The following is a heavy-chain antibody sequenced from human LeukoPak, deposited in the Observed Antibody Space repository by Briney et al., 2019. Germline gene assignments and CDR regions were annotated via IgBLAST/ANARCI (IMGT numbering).Heavy chain of an antibody. Sequence: PGGSLRLSCAASGFTFSRYSMNWVRQAPGKGLEWVSSIDSSSYIYYADSVRGRFTISRDDAKNSLYLQMNSLRAEDTALYYRVREGGYCFGDTCRFFDYWGQGSLVTVSS. CDR1: GFTFSRYS. J-gene: IGHJ4*02. D-gene: IGHD2-15*01. CDR2: IDSSSYI. V-gene: IGHV3-21*01. CDR3: VREGGYCFGDTCRFFDY.